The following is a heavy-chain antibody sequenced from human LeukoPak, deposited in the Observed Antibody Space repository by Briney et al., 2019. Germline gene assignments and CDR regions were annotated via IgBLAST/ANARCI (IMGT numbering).Heavy chain of an antibody. CDR2: ISSSSSYI. J-gene: IGHJ4*02. CDR3: ARDYCSGGSCQGDY. V-gene: IGHV3-21*01. CDR1: GFTFSSYS. Sequence: GGSLRLSCAASGFTFSSYSMNWVRQAPGKGLEWVSSISSSSSYIYYADSVKGRFTISRDNAKNSLYLQMNSLRAEDTAVYYCARDYCSGGSCQGDYWGQGTLVTVSS. D-gene: IGHD2-15*01.